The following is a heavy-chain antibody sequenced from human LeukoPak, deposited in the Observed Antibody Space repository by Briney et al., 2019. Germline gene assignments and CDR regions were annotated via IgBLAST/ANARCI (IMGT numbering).Heavy chain of an antibody. J-gene: IGHJ5*02. Sequence: PSETLSLTCTVSGGSIRNYFWSWIRQPPGKGLEWIGYVYYSGSTNYNYNPSLKSRVSISVDTSKSQFSLKLTSVTAADTAVYYCARGVPYYDFWSGYPGVRWFDPWGQGTLVTVSS. CDR3: ARGVPYYDFWSGYPGVRWFDP. CDR2: VYYSGSTNY. V-gene: IGHV4-59*01. CDR1: GGSIRNYF. D-gene: IGHD3-3*01.